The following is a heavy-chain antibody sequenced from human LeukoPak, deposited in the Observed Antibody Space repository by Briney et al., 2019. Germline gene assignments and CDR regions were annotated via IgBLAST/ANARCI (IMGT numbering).Heavy chain of an antibody. CDR1: GFTVSTNY. V-gene: IGHV3-66*01. CDR2: IYSGGST. CDR3: ARDSGRYCSGGSCYSFDY. Sequence: GGSLRLSCAASGFTVSTNYMSWVRQAPGKGLEWVSIIYSGGSTYYADSVKGRFTISRDNSKNTLYLQMNSLRAEDTAVYYCARDSGRYCSGGSCYSFDYWGQGTLVAVSS. D-gene: IGHD2-15*01. J-gene: IGHJ4*02.